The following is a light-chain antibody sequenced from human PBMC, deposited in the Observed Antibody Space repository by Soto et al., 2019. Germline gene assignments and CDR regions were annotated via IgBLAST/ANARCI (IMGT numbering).Light chain of an antibody. CDR2: DAS. Sequence: DIQMTQSPSSLSASVGDRVTITCQASQDISNYLNWYQQKPGKAPKLLIYDASNLEKGVPSRFSGSGSGTDFTFTISSLQPEDIATYYCQQYDSLGTFGQGTKVEIK. V-gene: IGKV1-33*01. J-gene: IGKJ1*01. CDR1: QDISNY. CDR3: QQYDSLGT.